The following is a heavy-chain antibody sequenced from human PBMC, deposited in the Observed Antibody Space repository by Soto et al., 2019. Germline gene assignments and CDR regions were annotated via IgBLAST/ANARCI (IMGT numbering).Heavy chain of an antibody. CDR3: ARGGYSSRQVDY. J-gene: IGHJ4*02. CDR2: IYHSGST. CDR1: GGSISSSNW. Sequence: SETLSLTFAVSGGSISSSNWWSWVRQPPGKGLEWIGEIYHSGSTNYNPSLKSRVTISVDKSKNQFSLKLSSVTAEDTAVYYCARGGYSSRQVDYWGQGTLVTVSS. V-gene: IGHV4-4*02. D-gene: IGHD6-13*01.